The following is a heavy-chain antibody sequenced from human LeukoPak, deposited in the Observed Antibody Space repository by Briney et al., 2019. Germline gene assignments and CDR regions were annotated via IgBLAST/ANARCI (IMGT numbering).Heavy chain of an antibody. V-gene: IGHV3-30*03. Sequence: GGSLRLSCAASGFTFSSYGMHWVRQAPGKGLEWVAVISYDGSNKYYADSVKGRFTISRDNSKNTLYLQMNSLRAEDTAVYYCARRTFGYSYDFDYWGQGTLVTVSS. J-gene: IGHJ4*02. CDR1: GFTFSSYG. D-gene: IGHD5-18*01. CDR2: ISYDGSNK. CDR3: ARRTFGYSYDFDY.